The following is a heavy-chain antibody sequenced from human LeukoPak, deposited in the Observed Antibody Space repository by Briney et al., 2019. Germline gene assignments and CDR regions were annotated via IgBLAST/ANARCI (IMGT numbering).Heavy chain of an antibody. CDR3: AKGPDYYDSSAPGANY. CDR1: GFTFSSYE. J-gene: IGHJ4*02. Sequence: GGSLRLSCAASGFTFSSYEMNWVRQAPGKGLEWVSYTSSSGSTIYYADSVKGRFTISRDNAKNSLYLQMNSLRAEDTAVYYCAKGPDYYDSSAPGANYWGQGTLVTVSS. D-gene: IGHD3-22*01. V-gene: IGHV3-48*03. CDR2: TSSSGSTI.